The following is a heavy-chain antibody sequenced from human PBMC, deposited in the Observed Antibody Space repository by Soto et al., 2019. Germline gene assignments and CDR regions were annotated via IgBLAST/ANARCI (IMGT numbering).Heavy chain of an antibody. D-gene: IGHD3-16*01. J-gene: IGHJ4*02. CDR2: IYYSGST. V-gene: IGHV4-31*03. Sequence: QVQLQESGPGLVKPSQTLSLTCTVSGGSISSGGYYWSWIRQHPGKGLEWIGYIYYSGSTYYNPSLKSRVTISVDTSKTQFSLKLSSVTAADMAVYYCARDRRPVGGFDYWGQGTLVTVSS. CDR3: ARDRRPVGGFDY. CDR1: GGSISSGGYY.